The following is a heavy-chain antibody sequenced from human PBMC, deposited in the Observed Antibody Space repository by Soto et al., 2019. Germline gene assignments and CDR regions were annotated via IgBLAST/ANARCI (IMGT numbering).Heavy chain of an antibody. Sequence: SVKVSCKASGGTFSSYAISWVRQAPGQGLEWMGGIIPIFGTANYAQKFQGRVTITADESTSTAYMELSSLRSEDTAVYYCARDGGHCGGDFYGFDYWGQGTLVTVSS. CDR2: IIPIFGTA. D-gene: IGHD2-21*02. V-gene: IGHV1-69*13. J-gene: IGHJ4*02. CDR3: ARDGGHCGGDFYGFDY. CDR1: GGTFSSYA.